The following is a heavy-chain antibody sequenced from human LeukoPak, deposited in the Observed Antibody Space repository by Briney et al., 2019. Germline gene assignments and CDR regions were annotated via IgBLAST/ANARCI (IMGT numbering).Heavy chain of an antibody. CDR3: ARLACSSTSCPASY. V-gene: IGHV1-18*01. CDR1: GYTFTSYG. J-gene: IGHJ4*02. CDR2: ISGYNGNT. Sequence: ASVKVSCKASGYTFTSYGISWVRQAPGQGLEWMGWISGYNGNTKYAQKFQGRVTMTTDTSTSTAYMELRSLRSDDAAVYYCARLACSSTSCPASYWGQGTLVTVSS. D-gene: IGHD2-2*01.